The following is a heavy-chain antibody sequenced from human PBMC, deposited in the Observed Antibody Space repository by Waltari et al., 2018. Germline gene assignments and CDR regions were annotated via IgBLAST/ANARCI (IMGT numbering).Heavy chain of an antibody. D-gene: IGHD1-26*01. CDR2: IYYSGST. CDR3: ARQTVGYYFDY. V-gene: IGHV4-59*08. J-gene: IGHJ4*02. Sequence: QVQLQESGPGLVKPSETLSLTCTVSGGSISSYYWSWIRQPPGKGLEWIGYIYYSGSTNYNPSLKSRVTISVDTSKNQFSLKLSSVTAADTAVYYCARQTVGYYFDYWGQGTPVTVSS. CDR1: GGSISSYY.